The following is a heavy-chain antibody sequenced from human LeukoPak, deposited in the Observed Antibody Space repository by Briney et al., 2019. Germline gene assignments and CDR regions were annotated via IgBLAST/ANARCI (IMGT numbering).Heavy chain of an antibody. V-gene: IGHV3-9*03. Sequence: PGRSLRLSCAASGFTFDDYAMHWVRQAPGKGLEWVSGISWNSGSIGYADSVKGRFTISRDNAKNSLYLQMNSLRAEDMALYYCAKDTSSGWPYDAFDIWGQGTMVTVSS. CDR3: AKDTSSGWPYDAFDI. J-gene: IGHJ3*02. CDR1: GFTFDDYA. D-gene: IGHD6-19*01. CDR2: ISWNSGSI.